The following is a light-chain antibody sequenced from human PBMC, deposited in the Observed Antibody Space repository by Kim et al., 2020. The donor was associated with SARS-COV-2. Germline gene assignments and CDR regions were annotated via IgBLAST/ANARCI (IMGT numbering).Light chain of an antibody. CDR1: QSVGTY. J-gene: IGKJ5*01. CDR3: QQRSNWPQNT. CDR2: DAS. V-gene: IGKV3-11*01. Sequence: EIVLTQSPATLSLSPGERATLSCRASQSVGTYLAWYQQKPGQAPRLLMYDASNRATGIPARFSGSGSGTDFTLTISSLEPEDFAVYYCQQRSNWPQNTFGQGTRLEIK.